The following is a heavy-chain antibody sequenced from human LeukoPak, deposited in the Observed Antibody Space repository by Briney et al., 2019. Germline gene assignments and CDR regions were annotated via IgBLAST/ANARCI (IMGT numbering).Heavy chain of an antibody. Sequence: GGSLRLSCAASGFTFSSYAMHWVRQAPGRGLEWVAVISYDGSNKYYADSVKGRFTISRDNSKNTLYLQMNSLRAEDTAVYDCARQSDYDFWSGYYTLYYYYGMDVWGQGTTVTVSS. CDR1: GFTFSSYA. J-gene: IGHJ6*02. V-gene: IGHV3-30-3*01. D-gene: IGHD3-3*01. CDR2: ISYDGSNK. CDR3: ARQSDYDFWSGYYTLYYYYGMDV.